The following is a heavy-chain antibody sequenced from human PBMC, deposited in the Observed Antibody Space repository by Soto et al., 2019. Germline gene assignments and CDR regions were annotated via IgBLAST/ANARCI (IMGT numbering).Heavy chain of an antibody. J-gene: IGHJ4*02. D-gene: IGHD3-22*01. CDR1: GFTFSSYD. Sequence: QVQLVESGGGVVQPGRSLRLSCAASGFTFSSYDMYWVHQAPGKGLEWVAVISHDGSNTYYADSVKGRFTISRDNSKNTLYLQLNSLRAEDTAVYYCAKGRYYYDSSGYYLDYWGQGTLVTVSS. CDR2: ISHDGSNT. V-gene: IGHV3-30*18. CDR3: AKGRYYYDSSGYYLDY.